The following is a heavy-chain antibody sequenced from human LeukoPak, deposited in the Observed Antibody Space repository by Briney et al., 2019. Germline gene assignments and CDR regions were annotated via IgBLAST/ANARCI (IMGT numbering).Heavy chain of an antibody. D-gene: IGHD3-16*02. CDR3: ARDLNWANYDYVWGSYPTSGFDY. J-gene: IGHJ4*02. V-gene: IGHV6-1*01. Sequence: SQTLSLTCAISGDSVSSNSAAWNWIRQSPSRGLEWLGRTYYRSKWYNDYAVSVKSRITINPDTPKNQFSLQLNSVTPEDTAVYYCARDLNWANYDYVWGSYPTSGFDYWGQGTLVTVSS. CDR1: GDSVSSNSAA. CDR2: TYYRSKWYN.